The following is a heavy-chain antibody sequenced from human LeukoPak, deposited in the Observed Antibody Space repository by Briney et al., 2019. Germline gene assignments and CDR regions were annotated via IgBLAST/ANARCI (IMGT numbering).Heavy chain of an antibody. J-gene: IGHJ4*02. CDR3: ASQGHDSSGSYYFDY. D-gene: IGHD3-22*01. V-gene: IGHV3-30*02. Sequence: GGSLRLSCAASGFRFNSYGMQWVRQAPGKGLEWVAFIRYDGSSKYYGDSVKGRFTISRDNAKNSLYLQMNSLRAEDTAVYYCASQGHDSSGSYYFDYWGQGTLVTVSS. CDR2: IRYDGSSK. CDR1: GFRFNSYG.